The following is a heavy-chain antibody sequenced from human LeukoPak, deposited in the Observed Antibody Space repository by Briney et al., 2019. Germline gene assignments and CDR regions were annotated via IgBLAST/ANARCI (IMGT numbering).Heavy chain of an antibody. Sequence: ASVKVSCKASGYTFTSYDINWVRQATGQGLEWMGWMNPNSGNTGYAQKFQGRVTMTRNTSISTAYMELSSLRSGDTAVYYCARGSGYYYDSSGSQFDYWGQGTLVTVSS. J-gene: IGHJ4*02. V-gene: IGHV1-8*01. CDR2: MNPNSGNT. CDR3: ARGSGYYYDSSGSQFDY. D-gene: IGHD3-22*01. CDR1: GYTFTSYD.